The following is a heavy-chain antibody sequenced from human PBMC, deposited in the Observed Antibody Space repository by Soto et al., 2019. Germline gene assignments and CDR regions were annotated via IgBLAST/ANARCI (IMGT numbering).Heavy chain of an antibody. CDR1: GFAFSSYW. Sequence: EVQLVESGGGLVQPGGSLRLSCAASGFAFSSYWMSWVRQAPGKGLEWVANIKRDGSEKSYVDSVKGRSTIYRDNPKNSLYQQMNSLRAEDTAVYYCAREGITAAVDYWGQGTLVTVSS. J-gene: IGHJ4*02. CDR2: IKRDGSEK. D-gene: IGHD6-13*01. V-gene: IGHV3-7*01. CDR3: AREGITAAVDY.